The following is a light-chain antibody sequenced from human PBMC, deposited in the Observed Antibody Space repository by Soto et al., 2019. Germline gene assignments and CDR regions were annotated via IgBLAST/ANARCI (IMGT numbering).Light chain of an antibody. V-gene: IGKV1-39*01. J-gene: IGKJ2*01. CDR3: QQTYSELVYT. CDR1: QSIFNS. Sequence: DIQMTQSPSSLSASVGDRVTITCRSSQSIFNSLNWYQQKPGKAPEVLIYAVSSLQIGVPSRFAGSGYGTDFSLTITDLRPEDSATYYCQQTYSELVYTFGRGTKLEIK. CDR2: AVS.